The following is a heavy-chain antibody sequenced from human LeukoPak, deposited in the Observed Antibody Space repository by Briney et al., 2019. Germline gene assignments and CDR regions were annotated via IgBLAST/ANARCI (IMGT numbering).Heavy chain of an antibody. J-gene: IGHJ4*02. D-gene: IGHD4-17*01. CDR1: GGSITTYY. V-gene: IGHV4-4*07. Sequence: PSETRSLTCTVAGGSITTYYWSWIRQPAGKGLEWVGRLYSSGTTNYNPALKGRITMSLDTSKSQFSLTFSSVTAADTAVYYCVRGSSTVTTEEDYWGQGILVPVSP. CDR2: LYSSGTT. CDR3: VRGSSTVTTEEDY.